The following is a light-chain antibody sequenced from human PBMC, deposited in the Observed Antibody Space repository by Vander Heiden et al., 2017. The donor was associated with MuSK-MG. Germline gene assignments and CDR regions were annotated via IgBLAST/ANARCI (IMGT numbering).Light chain of an antibody. V-gene: IGKV2-24*01. Sequence: DIVMTPTPLSSPVPLGQPASISCRSSQSLVHSDGNTNLGWLQQRPGQPPRPLIYKISNRCSGVPDRFSGSGAGTGFTLKMSRVEAEDVGVYYCMQATQFPWTFGQGTKVEI. CDR3: MQATQFPWT. CDR2: KIS. J-gene: IGKJ1*01. CDR1: QSLVHSDGNTN.